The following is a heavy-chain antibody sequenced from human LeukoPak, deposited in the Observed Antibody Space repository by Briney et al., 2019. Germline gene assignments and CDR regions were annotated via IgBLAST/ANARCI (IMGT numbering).Heavy chain of an antibody. V-gene: IGHV1-69*04. D-gene: IGHD6-13*01. CDR1: GDTFSNYA. CDR3: ARAGSSRFSVPYYFNY. CDR2: IIPSLGTP. Sequence: SVKVSCMASGDTFSNYAISWVRQAPGQGLEWAGRIIPSLGTPNYAQKFQGRVTITADRSTTTAYMELSSLRFEDTAVYYCARAGSSRFSVPYYFNYWGQGTPVTVSS. J-gene: IGHJ4*02.